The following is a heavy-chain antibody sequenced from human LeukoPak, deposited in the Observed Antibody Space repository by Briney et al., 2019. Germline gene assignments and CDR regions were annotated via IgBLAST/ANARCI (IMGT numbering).Heavy chain of an antibody. V-gene: IGHV3-74*01. CDR3: TRDLMDYDVSTGLHHYYMDV. Sequence: PVWALRLSCVASGFTCSSYWMHWVRQDPRKWLVWVSRINGDGRNINYADSVRGRFTISRDNAKNTLYLQMNTLRVEDTAVYYCTRDLMDYDVSTGLHHYYMDVWGQGTTVTVSS. D-gene: IGHD3-9*01. J-gene: IGHJ6*02. CDR2: INGDGRNI. CDR1: GFTCSSYW.